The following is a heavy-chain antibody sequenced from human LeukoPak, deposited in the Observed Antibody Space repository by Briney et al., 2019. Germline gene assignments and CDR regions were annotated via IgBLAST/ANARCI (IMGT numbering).Heavy chain of an antibody. CDR3: ARDLRWQQLDAFDI. D-gene: IGHD6-13*01. V-gene: IGHV3-21*01. Sequence: GGSLRLSCAASGFTVSSNYMSWVRQAPGKGLEWVSSISSSSSYIYYADSVKGRFTISRDNAKNSLYLQMNSLRAEDTAVYYCARDLRWQQLDAFDIWGQGTMVTVSS. CDR1: GFTVSSNY. J-gene: IGHJ3*02. CDR2: ISSSSSYI.